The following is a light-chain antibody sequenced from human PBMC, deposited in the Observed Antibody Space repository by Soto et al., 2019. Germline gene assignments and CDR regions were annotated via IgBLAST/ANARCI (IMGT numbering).Light chain of an antibody. V-gene: IGKV3-11*01. CDR1: QSVSSY. Sequence: EIVLTQSPATLSLSPGERATLSCRASQSVSSYLAWYQQKPGQAPRLLIYDASNRATGIPARFSGSGSGTDFTLTISSLEPEDFAIYHCQQRSNWPLSFTFGPGTKMDIK. CDR2: DAS. CDR3: QQRSNWPLSFT. J-gene: IGKJ3*01.